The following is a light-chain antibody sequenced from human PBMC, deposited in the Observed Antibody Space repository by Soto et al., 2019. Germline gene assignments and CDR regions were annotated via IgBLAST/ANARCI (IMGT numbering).Light chain of an antibody. CDR2: KAS. CDR3: QHYHSYSEA. Sequence: DIQMTHSPSTLSGSVGDRFTITCRASQTISSWLAWYQQKPGKAPKLLIYKASTLKSGVPSRFSGSGSGTEFTLTISSLQPDDFATYYCQHYHSYSEAFGQGNKV. J-gene: IGKJ1*01. V-gene: IGKV1-5*03. CDR1: QTISSW.